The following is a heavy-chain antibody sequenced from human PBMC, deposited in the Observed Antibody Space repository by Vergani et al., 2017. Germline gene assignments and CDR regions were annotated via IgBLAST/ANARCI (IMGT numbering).Heavy chain of an antibody. CDR3: ARGQRAAAAPADYYYMDV. CDR1: GGSFSGYY. J-gene: IGHJ6*03. V-gene: IGHV4-34*02. Sequence: QVQLQQWGAGVVKPSGTLSLTCAVYGGSFSGYYWSWIRQPPGKGLEWIGEINHSGSTNYNPSLKSRVTISVDTSKSQFSLKLSSVTAADTAVYYCARGQRAAAAPADYYYMDVWGKGTTVTVSS. CDR2: INHSGST. D-gene: IGHD6-13*01.